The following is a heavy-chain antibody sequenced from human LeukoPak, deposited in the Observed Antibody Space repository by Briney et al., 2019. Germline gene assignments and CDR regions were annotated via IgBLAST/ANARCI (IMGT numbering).Heavy chain of an antibody. CDR2: IYTSGIT. J-gene: IGHJ4*02. CDR3: ARKGGDF. Sequence: SETLSLTCTVSGVSISAYYWTWIRQPAGKGLEWIGRIYTSGITNYNPSLESRLTMSLDTSKNQISLRLSSVTAADTAVYYCARKGGDFWGQGTLVTVSS. CDR1: GVSISAYY. V-gene: IGHV4-4*07.